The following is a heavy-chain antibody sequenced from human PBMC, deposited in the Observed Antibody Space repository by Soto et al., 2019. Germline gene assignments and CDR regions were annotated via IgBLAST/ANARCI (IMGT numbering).Heavy chain of an antibody. J-gene: IGHJ5*02. V-gene: IGHV4-59*01. CDR3: ARGGVAARKGRWFDP. CDR1: GGSISGYY. CDR2: IHYSGST. Sequence: SETLSLTCTVSGGSISGYYWGWIRQPPGKGLEWIGYIHYSGSTNYDPSLRSRVTISVDTPKNQFSLKVNSMTAADTAIYYCARGGVAARKGRWFDPWGQGTLVTVSS. D-gene: IGHD6-25*01.